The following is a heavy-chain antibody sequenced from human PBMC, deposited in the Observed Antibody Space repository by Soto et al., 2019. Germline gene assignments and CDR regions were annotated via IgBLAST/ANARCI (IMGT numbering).Heavy chain of an antibody. Sequence: QVHVVQSGAEVKKPGASVKVSCKASGYTFTSYAFSWVRQAPGQGLEWMGWISVYNGNTNYAQKFQGRVTMTTDTTTRAAYMELRSLRSDDTAMYYCVGEGDIGSHSLDYWGQGTLVTVSS. D-gene: IGHD2-15*01. V-gene: IGHV1-18*01. CDR1: GYTFTSYA. CDR3: VGEGDIGSHSLDY. CDR2: ISVYNGNT. J-gene: IGHJ4*02.